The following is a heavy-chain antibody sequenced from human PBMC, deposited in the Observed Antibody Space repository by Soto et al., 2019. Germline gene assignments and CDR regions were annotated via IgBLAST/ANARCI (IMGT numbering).Heavy chain of an antibody. V-gene: IGHV4-34*01. Sequence: GTPSLTCAVHDGSFSGEDWSWIRQPPGKGLEWIGEINHSGSTNYTPSLKSRVTISVDTSKNQFSLRLSSVTAADTAVYYCARAPDIPSILGVDLPYCSAYWGQGALVTGSS. CDR2: INHSGST. CDR3: ARAPDIPSILGVDLPYCSAY. J-gene: IGHJ1*01. D-gene: IGHD3-3*01. CDR1: DGSFSGED.